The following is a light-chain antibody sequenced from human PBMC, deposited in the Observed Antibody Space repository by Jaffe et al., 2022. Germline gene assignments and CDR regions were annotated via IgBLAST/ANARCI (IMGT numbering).Light chain of an antibody. V-gene: IGLV4-69*01. J-gene: IGLJ2*01. CDR1: SGHSSYA. CDR3: QTWGTGIHWAV. CDR2: LNSDGSH. Sequence: QLVLTQSPSASASLGASVKLTCTLSSGHSSYAIAWHQQQPEKGPRYLMKLNSDGSHSKGDGIPDRFSGSSSGAERYLTISSLQSEDEADYYCQTWGTGIHWAVFGGGTKLTVL.